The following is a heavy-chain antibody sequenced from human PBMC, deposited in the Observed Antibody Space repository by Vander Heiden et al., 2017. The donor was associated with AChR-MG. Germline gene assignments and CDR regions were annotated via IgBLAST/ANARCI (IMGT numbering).Heavy chain of an antibody. J-gene: IGHJ6*02. V-gene: IGHV3-7*01. Sequence: EVQLVESGGGLVQPGGSLRLSCAASGFTFSSYWMSWVRQAPGKWLEWVANIKQDGSEKYYVDSVKGRFTISRDNAKNSLYLQMNSLRAEDTAVYYCARLVRPPLGTYYYYGMDVWGQGTTVTVSS. CDR3: ARLVRPPLGTYYYYGMDV. D-gene: IGHD6-6*01. CDR1: GFTFSSYW. CDR2: IKQDGSEK.